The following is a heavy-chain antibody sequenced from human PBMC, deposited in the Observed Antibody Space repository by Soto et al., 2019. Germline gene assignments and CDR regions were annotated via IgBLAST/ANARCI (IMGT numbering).Heavy chain of an antibody. D-gene: IGHD2-15*01. Sequence: PGGSLRLSCAASGFTFSSYAMHWVRQAPGKGLEWVAVISYDGSNKYYADSVKGRFTISRDNSKNTLYLQMNSLRAEDTAVYYCARGLHIVVVVAATSQYFQHWGQGTLVTVSS. CDR1: GFTFSSYA. J-gene: IGHJ1*01. V-gene: IGHV3-30-3*01. CDR3: ARGLHIVVVVAATSQYFQH. CDR2: ISYDGSNK.